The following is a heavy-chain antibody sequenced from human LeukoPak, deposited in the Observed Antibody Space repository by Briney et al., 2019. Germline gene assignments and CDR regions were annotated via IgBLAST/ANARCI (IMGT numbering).Heavy chain of an antibody. V-gene: IGHV4-59*01. CDR2: ISYSGST. CDR3: ARGIGNSRGTRFDP. CDR1: GVSIRIFY. Sequence: KASETLSLTCTVSGVSIRIFYWTWIRQPPGKGLEWIAYISYSGSTTYNPSLKSRVTISLDTSKKQLSLNLNSLTAADTAVYYCARGIGNSRGTRFDPWGQGALVTVSS. D-gene: IGHD3-22*01. J-gene: IGHJ5*02.